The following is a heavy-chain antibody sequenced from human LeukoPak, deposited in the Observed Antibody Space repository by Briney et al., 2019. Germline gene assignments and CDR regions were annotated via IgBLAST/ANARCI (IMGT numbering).Heavy chain of an antibody. CDR3: ARGVEPLAANTLAY. Sequence: GGSLRLSCAVSGFTVLTNDMAWVRQAPGKGLEWVSVLYSDGNTKYADSVQGRFTISRDNSKNTLYLEMNSLSPDDTAVYYCARGVEPLAANTLAYWGQGTLVTVS. CDR1: GFTVLTND. V-gene: IGHV3-53*01. J-gene: IGHJ4*02. D-gene: IGHD1-14*01. CDR2: LYSDGNT.